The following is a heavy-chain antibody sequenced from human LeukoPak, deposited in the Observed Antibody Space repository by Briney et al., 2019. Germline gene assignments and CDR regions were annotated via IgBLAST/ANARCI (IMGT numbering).Heavy chain of an antibody. CDR2: IYTSGST. V-gene: IGHV4-4*09. CDR3: ARHKAVTPPGDYMDV. D-gene: IGHD4-11*01. J-gene: IGHJ6*03. CDR1: GGSISSYY. Sequence: SETLSLTCTVSGGSISSYYWSWIRQPPGQGLEWIGYIYTSGSTNYNPSLKSRVTRSVDTSKNQFSLKLSSGTAADTAVYYCARHKAVTPPGDYMDVWGKGTTVTVSS.